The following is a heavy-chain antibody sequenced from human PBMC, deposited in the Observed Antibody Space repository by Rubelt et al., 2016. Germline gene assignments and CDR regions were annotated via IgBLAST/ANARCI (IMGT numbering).Heavy chain of an antibody. Sequence: QLQLQESGPGLVKPSETLSLTCTVSGGSIISSSHYWAWIRQPPGKGLEWIGSIYYTGSTYFNPSLKSRVTISIDTSKDQFALKRGAVTAADTAVYYWARGITVKTRNIGMLGPGMDVWGQGTTVTVSS. D-gene: IGHD2/OR15-2a*01. CDR2: IYYTGST. CDR1: GGSIISSSHY. J-gene: IGHJ6*02. V-gene: IGHV4-39*07. CDR3: ARGITVKTRNIGMLGPGMDV.